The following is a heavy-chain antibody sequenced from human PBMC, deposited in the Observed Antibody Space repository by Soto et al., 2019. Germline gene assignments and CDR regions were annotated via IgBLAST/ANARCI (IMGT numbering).Heavy chain of an antibody. Sequence: VASVKVSCKASGYTFTGYYMHWVRQAPGQGLEWMGWINPNSGDTNYAQKFQGRVTMTRDTSITTASVELSRLRSDDTAMYYCARVMIKFGGTVDKYYFDYWGQGTQVTVSS. J-gene: IGHJ4*02. CDR3: ARVMIKFGGTVDKYYFDY. CDR1: GYTFTGYY. CDR2: INPNSGDT. V-gene: IGHV1-2*02. D-gene: IGHD3-16*01.